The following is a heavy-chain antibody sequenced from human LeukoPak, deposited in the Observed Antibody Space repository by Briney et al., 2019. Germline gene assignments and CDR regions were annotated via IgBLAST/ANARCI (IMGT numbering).Heavy chain of an antibody. D-gene: IGHD2-2*01. CDR3: ARERVGYCSSISCDGFDY. CDR1: GFTFSTYA. J-gene: IGHJ4*02. CDR2: ISDDGSNK. V-gene: IGHV3-30*04. Sequence: GGSLGLSCAASGFTFSTYAMHWVRQAPGKGLEWVAVISDDGSNKYYADSVKGRFTISRDNSKNTLDLQMNSLRAEDTAVYYCARERVGYCSSISCDGFDYWGQGTLVTVSS.